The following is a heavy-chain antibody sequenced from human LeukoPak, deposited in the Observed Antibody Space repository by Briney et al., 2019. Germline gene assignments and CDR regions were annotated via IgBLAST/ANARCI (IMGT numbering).Heavy chain of an antibody. D-gene: IGHD5-12*01. J-gene: IGHJ4*02. CDR1: GLTFSSYA. CDR2: ISSNGGST. Sequence: PGGCLRLSCAASGLTFSSYAMHWVRQAPGKGLEYVSAISSNGGSTYYANSVKGRFTISRDNSKNTLYLQMGSLRAEDMAVYYCARAGRDGYSGYDFDYWGQGTLVTVSS. V-gene: IGHV3-64*01. CDR3: ARAGRDGYSGYDFDY.